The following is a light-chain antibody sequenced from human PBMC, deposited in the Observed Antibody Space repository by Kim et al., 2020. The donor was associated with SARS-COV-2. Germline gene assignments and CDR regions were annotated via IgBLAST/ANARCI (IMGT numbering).Light chain of an antibody. CDR3: QHYGGSSLT. CDR1: QSVTSTH. CDR2: GAF. J-gene: IGKJ4*01. Sequence: SPGERATLSSRASQSVTSTHLAWYQQKPGQAPRLLIYGAFNRATGIPDRFSGSESGTDFTLTISRLEPEDFAVYYCQHYGGSSLTFGGGTKVDIK. V-gene: IGKV3-20*01.